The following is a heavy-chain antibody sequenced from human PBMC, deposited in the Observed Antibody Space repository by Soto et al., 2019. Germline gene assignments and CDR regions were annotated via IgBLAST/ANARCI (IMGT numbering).Heavy chain of an antibody. Sequence: ASVKVSCKASGYTFTSYGITWVRQAPGQRLEWMGWINAGNGNTKYSQNVQGRVTITRDTSASTAYMELSSLRSEDTAVYYCARDLAYGIPDYWGQGTQVSVSS. V-gene: IGHV1-3*01. CDR2: INAGNGNT. CDR1: GYTFTSYG. J-gene: IGHJ4*02. D-gene: IGHD2-21*01. CDR3: ARDLAYGIPDY.